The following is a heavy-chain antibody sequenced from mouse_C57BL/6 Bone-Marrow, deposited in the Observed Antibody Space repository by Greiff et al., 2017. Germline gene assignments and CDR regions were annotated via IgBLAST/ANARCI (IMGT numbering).Heavy chain of an antibody. V-gene: IGHV1-69*01. CDR1: GYTFTSYW. Sequence: VQLQESGAELVMPGASVKLSCKASGYTFTSYWMHWVKQRPGQGLEWIGEIDPSDSSTYYTQKFKGKSTMSVDKSSSTAYMQLSSLTSEDSAVYYCARKDGYYSAMDYWGQGTSVTVSS. J-gene: IGHJ4*01. CDR2: IDPSDSST. D-gene: IGHD2-3*01. CDR3: ARKDGYYSAMDY.